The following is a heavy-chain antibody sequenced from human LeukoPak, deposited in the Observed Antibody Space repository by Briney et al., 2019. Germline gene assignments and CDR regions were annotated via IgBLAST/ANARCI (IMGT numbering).Heavy chain of an antibody. J-gene: IGHJ4*02. Sequence: GGSLRLSCAASGFTFSSYGMHWVRQAPGKGLEWVAFIWYDGSNKYYADSVKGRFTISRDNSKNTLYLQMNSLRAEDTAVYYCAVSGSYYDWGQGTLVTVSS. CDR2: IWYDGSNK. V-gene: IGHV3-30*02. D-gene: IGHD1-26*01. CDR3: AVSGSYYD. CDR1: GFTFSSYG.